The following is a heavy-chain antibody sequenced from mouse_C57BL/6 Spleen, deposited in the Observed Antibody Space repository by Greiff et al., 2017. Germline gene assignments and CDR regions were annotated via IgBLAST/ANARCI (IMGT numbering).Heavy chain of an antibody. V-gene: IGHV5-17*01. D-gene: IGHD4-1*01. Sequence: EVQLVESGGGLVKPGGSLKLSCAASGFTFSDYGMHWVRQAPEKGLEWVAYISSGSSTIYYADTVKGRFTISRDNAKNTLFLQVTSLRSEDTAMYYCARRELNYYAMDYWGQGTSVTVSS. CDR1: GFTFSDYG. J-gene: IGHJ4*01. CDR3: ARRELNYYAMDY. CDR2: ISSGSSTI.